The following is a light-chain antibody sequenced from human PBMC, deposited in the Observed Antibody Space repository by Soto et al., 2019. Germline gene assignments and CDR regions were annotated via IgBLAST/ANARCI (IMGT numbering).Light chain of an antibody. CDR3: QQYNNWPPAWT. J-gene: IGKJ1*01. CDR1: QSVSSN. Sequence: EIVMTQSPATLSVSPGERATLSCRASQSVSSNLAWYQQKPGQAPRLLIYGASTRATGIPARFSGSGSGTEFTLTIRSLQSEDFAVYYCQQYNNWPPAWTFGQGTNVEIK. V-gene: IGKV3-15*01. CDR2: GAS.